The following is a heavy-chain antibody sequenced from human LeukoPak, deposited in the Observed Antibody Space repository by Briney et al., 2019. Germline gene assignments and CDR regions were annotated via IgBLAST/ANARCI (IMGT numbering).Heavy chain of an antibody. V-gene: IGHV3-23*01. J-gene: IGHJ5*02. Sequence: GGSLRLSCAASGFTFSSYAMSWVRQDRGRGLEWVSAISGSGGSTYYADSVKGRFTISRDNSKNTLYLQMNSLRAEDTALYYCAKAGYDFWSGYFTAYWFDPWGQGTLVTVSS. D-gene: IGHD3-3*01. CDR3: AKAGYDFWSGYFTAYWFDP. CDR1: GFTFSSYA. CDR2: ISGSGGST.